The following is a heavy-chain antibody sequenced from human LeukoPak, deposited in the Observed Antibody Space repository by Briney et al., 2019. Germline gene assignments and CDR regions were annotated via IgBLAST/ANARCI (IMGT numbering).Heavy chain of an antibody. J-gene: IGHJ3*02. CDR3: ARVAVVNDAFDI. V-gene: IGHV4-34*01. Sequence: PSETLSLTCAVYGGSFSGYYGSWIRQPAGKGLEWIGEINHSGSTDYNPSLKSRVTISVDTSKNQFSLKLSAVTAADTAVYYCARVAVVNDAFDIWGQGTMVTVSS. CDR1: GGSFSGYY. CDR2: INHSGST.